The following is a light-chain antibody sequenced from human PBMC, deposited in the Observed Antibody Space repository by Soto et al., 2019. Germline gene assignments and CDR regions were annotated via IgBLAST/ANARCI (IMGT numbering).Light chain of an antibody. CDR1: QNVSSN. V-gene: IGKV3-15*01. J-gene: IGKJ2*01. CDR2: GAS. CDR3: QQYNNWPPYT. Sequence: EIVMTQSPATLSVSPGERASLSCRASQNVSSNLAWYQQKPGQAPRLLIYGASTRATGIPARFSGSGSGTEFTLTISSLQSEDFAVYHCQQYNNWPPYTFGQGTKLEIK.